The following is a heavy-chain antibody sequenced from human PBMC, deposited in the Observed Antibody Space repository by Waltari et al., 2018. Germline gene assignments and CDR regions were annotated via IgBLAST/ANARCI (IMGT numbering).Heavy chain of an antibody. CDR3: AKTQYDFWSAYFDY. J-gene: IGHJ4*02. CDR2: IHGGNGNT. Sequence: QVYLVQSGAELKKPGDSVKVSCKASGYTFTKYSMHWVRQAPGQGLEWMGWIHGGNGNTKYSKKCQDRLSISQYTSATTVYMELSSLTSEDTAVYYCAKTQYDFWSAYFDYWGQGTLVTVSS. D-gene: IGHD3-3*01. V-gene: IGHV1-3*01. CDR1: GYTFTKYS.